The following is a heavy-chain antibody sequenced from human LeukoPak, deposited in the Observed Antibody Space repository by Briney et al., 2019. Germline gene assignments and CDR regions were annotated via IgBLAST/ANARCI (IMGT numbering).Heavy chain of an antibody. CDR1: GGSISGYC. CDR3: AGIAVAATRVDC. CDR2: MYSLGST. D-gene: IGHD6-19*01. Sequence: PSETLSLTCTVSGGSISGYCWTWIRQPAGKGLEWIGRMYSLGSTNYNPALKSRLTMSLDTSKNQFSLKLSSVTAADTAVYYCAGIAVAATRVDCWGQGTLVTVSS. V-gene: IGHV4-4*07. J-gene: IGHJ4*02.